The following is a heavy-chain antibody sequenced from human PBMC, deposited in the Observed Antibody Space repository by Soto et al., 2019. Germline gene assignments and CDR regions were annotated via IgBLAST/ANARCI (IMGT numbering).Heavy chain of an antibody. CDR3: ASPSAGNIVVVPASYCFDY. D-gene: IGHD2-2*01. J-gene: IGHJ4*02. V-gene: IGHV3-23*01. CDR1: GFTFSSYA. CDR2: ISGSGGST. Sequence: GGSLRLSCAASGFTFSSYAMSWVRQAPGKGLEWVSAISGSGGSTYYADSVKGRFTISRDNSKNTLYLQMNSLRAEDTAVYYCASPSAGNIVVVPASYCFDYWGQGTLVTVSS.